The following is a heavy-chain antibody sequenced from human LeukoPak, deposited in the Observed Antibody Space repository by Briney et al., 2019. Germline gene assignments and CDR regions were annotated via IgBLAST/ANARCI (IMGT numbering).Heavy chain of an antibody. J-gene: IGHJ6*03. V-gene: IGHV1-69*13. CDR1: GYTFTSYD. CDR3: ARARGSYYDSYYYYMDV. CDR2: IIPIFGTA. Sequence: SVKVSCKASGYTFTSYDINWVRQAPGQGLEWMGGIIPIFGTANYAQKFQGRVTITADESTSTAYMELSSLRSEDTAVYYCARARGSYYDSYYYYMDVWGKGTTVTISS. D-gene: IGHD1-26*01.